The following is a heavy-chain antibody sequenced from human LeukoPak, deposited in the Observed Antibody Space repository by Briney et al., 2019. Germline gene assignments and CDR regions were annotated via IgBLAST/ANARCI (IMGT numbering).Heavy chain of an antibody. CDR2: ICDGGDT. J-gene: IGHJ5*02. V-gene: IGHV4-59*01. CDR1: GGSISSGD. D-gene: IGHD3-22*01. CDR3: ARVSRDSSGHYTWFDP. Sequence: SETLSLTCTISGGSISSGDWGWIRQPPGKGLEWIAYICDGGDTNYNASLRSRITISVDTSKNQLSLKLIAVNAADTDVSFCARVSRDSSGHYTWFDPWSQGTLVTVSS.